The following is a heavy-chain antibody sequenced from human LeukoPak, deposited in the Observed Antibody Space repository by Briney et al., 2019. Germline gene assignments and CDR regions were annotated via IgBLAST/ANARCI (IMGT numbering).Heavy chain of an antibody. D-gene: IGHD6-6*01. CDR3: AREVKEDLVRTRGWFDP. CDR2: INWNGGST. Sequence: PGGSLRLSCAASGFTFDDYGMTWVRQAPGKGLEWVSGINWNGGSTGYADSVKGRFTISRDNAKNSLSLQMNSLRAEDTALYYCAREVKEDLVRTRGWFDPWGQGTLVTVSS. J-gene: IGHJ5*02. CDR1: GFTFDDYG. V-gene: IGHV3-20*04.